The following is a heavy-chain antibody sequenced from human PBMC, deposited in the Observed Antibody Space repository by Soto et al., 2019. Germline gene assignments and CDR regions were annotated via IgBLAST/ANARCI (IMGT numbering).Heavy chain of an antibody. CDR2: IIPILGIA. V-gene: IGHV1-69*02. CDR1: GGTFSSYT. D-gene: IGHD4-17*01. Sequence: ASVKVSCKASGGTFSSYTISWVRQAPGQGLEWMGRIIPILGIANYAQKFQGRVTITADKSTSTAYMELSSLRSEDTAVYYCARPSYDYGDYGWFDPWGQGTLVTVSS. J-gene: IGHJ5*02. CDR3: ARPSYDYGDYGWFDP.